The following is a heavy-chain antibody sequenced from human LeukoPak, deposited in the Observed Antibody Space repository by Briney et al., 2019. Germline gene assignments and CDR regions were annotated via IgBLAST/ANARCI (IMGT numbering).Heavy chain of an antibody. CDR2: IYTSGST. CDR3: ASWNDILTGYIRWYFDY. Sequence: PSETLSLTCTVSGGSISSYYWSWIRQPAGKGLEWIGRIYTSGSTNYNPSLKSRVTMSVDTSKNQFSLKLSSVTAADTAVYYCASWNDILTGYIRWYFDYWGQGTLVTVSS. J-gene: IGHJ4*02. V-gene: IGHV4-4*07. D-gene: IGHD3-9*01. CDR1: GGSISSYY.